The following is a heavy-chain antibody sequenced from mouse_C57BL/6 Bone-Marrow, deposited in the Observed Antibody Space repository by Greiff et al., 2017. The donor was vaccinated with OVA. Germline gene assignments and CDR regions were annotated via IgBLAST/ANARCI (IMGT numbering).Heavy chain of an antibody. J-gene: IGHJ4*01. CDR2: IDPSDSYT. CDR1: GYTFTSYW. CDR3: ARAGYPTPYYYAMDY. Sequence: VQLQQPGAELVMPGASVKLSCKASGYTFTSYWMHWVKQRPGQGLEWIGEIDPSDSYTNYNQKFKGKSTLTVDKSSSTAYMQLSSLTSEDSAVYYCARAGYPTPYYYAMDYWGQGTSVTVSS. V-gene: IGHV1-69*01. D-gene: IGHD1-1*01.